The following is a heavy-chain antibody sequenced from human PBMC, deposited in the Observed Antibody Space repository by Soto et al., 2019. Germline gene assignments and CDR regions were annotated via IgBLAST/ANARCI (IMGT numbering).Heavy chain of an antibody. D-gene: IGHD2-2*01. CDR2: ISYDGSSE. V-gene: IGHV3-30-3*01. J-gene: IGHJ4*02. CDR3: GRCTSTSCHLGSDY. CDR1: GFTFSSYA. Sequence: QVQLVESGGGVVQPGRSLRLSCAASGFTFSSYAMNWVRQAPGKGLEWVALISYDGSSEYYADSVKGRFTISRDSSKSTLYLQMNSLGTADTAVYYCGRCTSTSCHLGSDYWGQGTLVTVSS.